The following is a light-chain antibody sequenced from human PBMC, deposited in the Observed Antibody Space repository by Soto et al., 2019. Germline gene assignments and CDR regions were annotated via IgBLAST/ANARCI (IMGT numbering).Light chain of an antibody. CDR1: QGISSW. CDR3: QQYKNWPRT. CDR2: AAS. Sequence: IQMTQSPSSLSASVGDRFTITCRASQGISSWLAWYQQKPGKAPKLLIYAASSLQSGVPSRFSGSGSGTEFTLTISSLQSEDFAVYYCQQYKNWPRTFGRGTKVDIK. J-gene: IGKJ4*02. V-gene: IGKV1D-16*01.